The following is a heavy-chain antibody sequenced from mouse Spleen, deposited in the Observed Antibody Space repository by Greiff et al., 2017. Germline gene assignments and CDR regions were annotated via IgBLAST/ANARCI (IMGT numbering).Heavy chain of an antibody. D-gene: IGHD1-1*01. CDR1: GFTFSSYA. J-gene: IGHJ1*01. V-gene: IGHV5-9-3*01. CDR3: ARQCYGSSYWYFDV. Sequence: EVQGVESGGGLVKLGGSLKLSCAASGFTFSSYAMSWVRQTPEKRLEWVATISSGGGNTYYPDSVKGRFTISRDNAKNTLYLQMSSLKSEDTAMYYCARQCYGSSYWYFDVWGAGTTVTVSS. CDR2: ISSGGGNT.